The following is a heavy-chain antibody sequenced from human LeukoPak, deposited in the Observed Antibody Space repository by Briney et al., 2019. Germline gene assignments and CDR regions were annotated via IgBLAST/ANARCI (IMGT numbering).Heavy chain of an antibody. CDR1: GFTFSNNY. CDR3: ASMTLTGTYYYYYGMDV. Sequence: GGSLRLSCAASGFTFSNNYMSWVRQAPGKGLEWVSIIYSGGITYYTDSVKGRFTISRDNSKNTLYLQMNSLRAEDTAVYYCASMTLTGTYYYYYGMDVWGQGTTVTVSS. D-gene: IGHD7-27*01. V-gene: IGHV3-53*01. J-gene: IGHJ6*02. CDR2: IYSGGIT.